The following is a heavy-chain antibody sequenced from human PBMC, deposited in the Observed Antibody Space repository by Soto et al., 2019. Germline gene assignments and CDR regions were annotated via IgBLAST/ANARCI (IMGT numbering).Heavy chain of an antibody. J-gene: IGHJ4*02. Sequence: ASVKVSCKASGYSFTKYHMHWVRQAPGQGLEWMGWINPGSGVTNQAQKFQGRVAMTRDTSITTTYMELNSLTSDDTAVYYCARVAGHKNARFDTWGQGALVTVSS. CDR3: ARVAGHKNARFDT. CDR1: GYSFTKYH. CDR2: INPGSGVT. V-gene: IGHV1-2*02. D-gene: IGHD1-1*01.